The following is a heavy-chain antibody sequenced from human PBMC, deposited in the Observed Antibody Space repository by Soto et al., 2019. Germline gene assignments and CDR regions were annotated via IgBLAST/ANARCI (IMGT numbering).Heavy chain of an antibody. CDR2: ISWNSARI. CDR1: GFTFDDYA. V-gene: IGHV3-9*01. CDR3: AKDILFGETSYYYGMDV. J-gene: IGHJ6*02. D-gene: IGHD3-10*01. Sequence: EVQLVESGGGLVQPGRSRRLSCGASGFTFDDYAMHWVRQAPGKGLEWASGISWNSARIDYADSVKGRFTISRDNAKNSLYLQMNSLRAEDTALYYCAKDILFGETSYYYGMDVWGQGTTVTVSS.